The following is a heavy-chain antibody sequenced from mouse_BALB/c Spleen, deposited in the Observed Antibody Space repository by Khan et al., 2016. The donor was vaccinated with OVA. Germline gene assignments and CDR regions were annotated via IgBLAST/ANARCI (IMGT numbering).Heavy chain of an antibody. V-gene: IGHV14-3*02. CDR3: ARTEIHYYCSYSLDY. CDR2: FDPATGNS. J-gene: IGHJ4*01. Sequence: VQLQQSGAELVKPGASVKLSCTTSGFNIKDTYMHWVKQRPEQGLEWIGRFDPATGNSKYDPKFQGKATVTADTSSNTAYLHLSSLTSEDTAVYYCARTEIHYYCSYSLDYWGQGTSVPVSS. D-gene: IGHD1-2*01. CDR1: GFNIKDTY.